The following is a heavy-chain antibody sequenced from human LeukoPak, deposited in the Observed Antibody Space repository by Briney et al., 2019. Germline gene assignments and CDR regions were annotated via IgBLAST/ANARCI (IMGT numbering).Heavy chain of an antibody. V-gene: IGHV4-39*07. Sequence: SETLSLTCTVSGGSISSSSYYWGWIRQPPGKGLEWIGSIYYSGSTYYNPSLKSRVTISVDTSKNQFSLKLSSVTAADTAVYYCARLSANSLTLFDYWGQGTLVTVSS. D-gene: IGHD4/OR15-4a*01. CDR2: IYYSGST. J-gene: IGHJ4*02. CDR3: ARLSANSLTLFDY. CDR1: GGSISSSSYY.